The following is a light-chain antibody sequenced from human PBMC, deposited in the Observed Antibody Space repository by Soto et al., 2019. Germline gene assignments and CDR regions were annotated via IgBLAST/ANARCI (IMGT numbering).Light chain of an antibody. J-gene: IGLJ3*02. CDR2: RNT. CDR1: RSNIGTNY. Sequence: QPVLTQPPSASGTPGQRVLISCSGSRSNIGTNYVYWYQQLPGTAPRLLISRNTQRPSGVPDRFSASKSGTSASLAISGLRSEDEADYSCAAWDDSLSGLVFGGGTKVTVL. V-gene: IGLV1-47*01. CDR3: AAWDDSLSGLV.